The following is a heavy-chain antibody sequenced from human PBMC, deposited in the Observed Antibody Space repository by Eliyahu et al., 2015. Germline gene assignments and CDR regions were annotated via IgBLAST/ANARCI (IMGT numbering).Heavy chain of an antibody. D-gene: IGHD4-17*01. Sequence: QVQLVQSGAEVKKPGASVKVSCKASGYTFTSYAMHWXRQAPGQRLEXMGWINGGNGKTKYSQKFQGRVTFTRDTSASTAYMELSSLRSEDTAVYSCARALTSRDYGDSSVFDYWGQGTLVTVSS. CDR2: INGGNGKT. CDR1: GYTFTSYA. V-gene: IGHV1-3*01. CDR3: ARALTSRDYGDSSVFDY. J-gene: IGHJ4*02.